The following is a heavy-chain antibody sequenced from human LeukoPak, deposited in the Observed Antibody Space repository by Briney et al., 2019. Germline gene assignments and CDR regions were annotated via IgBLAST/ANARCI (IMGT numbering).Heavy chain of an antibody. CDR3: ARDNDLLRYFDWPLDY. J-gene: IGHJ4*02. D-gene: IGHD3-9*01. CDR1: GFTFSSYW. CDR2: INTDGSST. Sequence: PGGSLRLSCAASGFTFSSYWMHWVRQAPGKGLVWVSRINTDGSSTSYADSVKGRFTISRDNAKNTLYLQMNSLRAEDTAVYYCARDNDLLRYFDWPLDYWGQGTLVTVSS. V-gene: IGHV3-74*01.